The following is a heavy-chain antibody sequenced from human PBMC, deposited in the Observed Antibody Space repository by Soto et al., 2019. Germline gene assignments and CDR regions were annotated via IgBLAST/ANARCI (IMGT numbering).Heavy chain of an antibody. V-gene: IGHV4-31*03. CDR3: ARTSFFSDYCFDY. CDR1: GGSISSGGDY. D-gene: IGHD3-3*02. J-gene: IGHJ4*02. CDR2: IYYSGSTSYNP. Sequence: QVQLQESGPGLVKPSQTLSLTCTVSGGSISSGGDYWSWIRQHPGKGLEWIGYIYYSGSTSYNPYYNPSLRSRVTISVDTSKNQFSLKLISVTAADSAMYYCARTSFFSDYCFDYWGQGTLVTVSS.